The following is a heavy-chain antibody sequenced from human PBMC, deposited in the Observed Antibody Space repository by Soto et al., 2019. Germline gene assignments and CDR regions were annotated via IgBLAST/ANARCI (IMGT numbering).Heavy chain of an antibody. CDR2: INSDGSST. D-gene: IGHD3-3*01. CDR3: TRDGEGVETIDY. CDR1: GFTFSSYW. Sequence: GGSLRLSCAASGFTFSSYWMHWVRQAPGKGLVWVSRINSDGSSTSYADSVKGRLTISRDNAKNRLYLQMNSLRAEDTAVYYCTRDGEGVETIDYWGQGTLVTVSS. J-gene: IGHJ4*02. V-gene: IGHV3-74*01.